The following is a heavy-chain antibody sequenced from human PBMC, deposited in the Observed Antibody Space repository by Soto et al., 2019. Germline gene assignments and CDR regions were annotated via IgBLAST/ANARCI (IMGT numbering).Heavy chain of an antibody. Sequence: EVQLLESGGGLVQPGGSLRLSCAASGFTFSSYAINWVRQAPGKGLEWVSVISGSGGSTYYADSVKGRFTISRDNSKNTLYLQMNSLRSEDTAVYYCARRRSDWYFDYWGQGTLVTVSS. CDR3: ARRRSDWYFDY. V-gene: IGHV3-23*01. J-gene: IGHJ4*02. CDR2: ISGSGGST. CDR1: GFTFSSYA. D-gene: IGHD6-19*01.